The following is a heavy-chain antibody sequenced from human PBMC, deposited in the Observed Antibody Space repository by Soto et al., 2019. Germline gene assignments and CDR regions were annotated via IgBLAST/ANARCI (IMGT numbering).Heavy chain of an antibody. J-gene: IGHJ6*02. CDR2: TYYNGNA. CDR1: GGSIDRSNYY. D-gene: IGHD3-9*01. CDR3: ARLGFEYDTSTPYYNVLHYYGVDV. V-gene: IGHV4-39*01. Sequence: GTLSLTCTVSGGSIDRSNYYWDWIRPPPGKGLEWIGTTYYNGNAYYNPSLKSRVTMSVDTSKNQFSLKLSSVTAADTAVYYCARLGFEYDTSTPYYNVLHYYGVDVWGQGTTVTVSS.